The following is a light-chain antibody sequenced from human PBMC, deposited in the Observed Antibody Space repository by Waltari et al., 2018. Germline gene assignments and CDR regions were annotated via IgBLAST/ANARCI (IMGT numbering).Light chain of an antibody. Sequence: DIQMTQSPSTLSASVGDRVTITCRASQNIGSWLAWYQQKPGKAPKVLIYKASSLEIGVPSRFSGSGSGTEFSLSISSLQPDDFATYYCQQYNTYPTFGGGTKVETK. J-gene: IGKJ4*01. CDR1: QNIGSW. V-gene: IGKV1-5*03. CDR2: KAS. CDR3: QQYNTYPT.